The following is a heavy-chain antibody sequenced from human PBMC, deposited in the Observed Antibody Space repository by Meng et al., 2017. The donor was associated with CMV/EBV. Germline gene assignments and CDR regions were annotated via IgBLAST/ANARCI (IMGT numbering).Heavy chain of an antibody. D-gene: IGHD6-19*01. V-gene: IGHV1-69*10. CDR3: PRHHGSIAVAGTPPYSDYYYGMDV. CDR2: IIPILGIA. J-gene: IGHJ6*02. CDR1: GGTFSSYA. Sequence: SVNVSCKASGGTFSSYAISWVRQPPGQGLEWMGGIIPILGIANYAQKFQGRVTITADKPTSTAYMELSSLRSEDTAVYYCPRHHGSIAVAGTPPYSDYYYGMDVWGQGTTVTVSS.